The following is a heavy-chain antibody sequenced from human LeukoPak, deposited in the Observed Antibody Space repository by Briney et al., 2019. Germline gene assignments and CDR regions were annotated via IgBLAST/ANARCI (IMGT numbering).Heavy chain of an antibody. CDR1: GFTFSSYW. Sequence: PGGSVSLFCTPSGFTFSSYWMHWVRHAPGKGLVWVSGINDAGRSTRYADSVKGRFTISRDNAKNTLFLQMNSLRAEDTAVYYCARDRFSAFDFWGQGTLVTVSS. CDR2: INDAGRST. V-gene: IGHV3-74*01. CDR3: ARDRFSAFDF. J-gene: IGHJ4*02. D-gene: IGHD3-16*01.